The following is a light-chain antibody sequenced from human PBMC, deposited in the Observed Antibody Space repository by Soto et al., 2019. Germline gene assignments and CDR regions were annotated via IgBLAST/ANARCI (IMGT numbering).Light chain of an antibody. CDR1: SNDVGRFDY. CDR3: CSYAGSSTPYV. CDR2: DVN. J-gene: IGLJ1*01. V-gene: IGLV2-11*01. Sequence: QSALTQPRSVSGSPGHSFTISCTGTSNDVGRFDYVSWYQQHPGKAPKVIIYDVNERPSGVPNRFSGSKSGNKASLTISGLQADDEADYYCCSYAGSSTPYVFGTGTKVTVL.